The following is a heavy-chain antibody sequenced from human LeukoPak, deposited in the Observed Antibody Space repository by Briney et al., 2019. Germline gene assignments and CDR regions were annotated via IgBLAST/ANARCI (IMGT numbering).Heavy chain of an antibody. CDR3: AKETLATGVLRGYSYGPLQH. Sequence: PGGSLRLSCAASGFTFDDYAMHWVRQAPGKGLEWVSGISWNSGSIGYADSVKGRFTISRDNAKNSLYLQMNSLRAEDTALYYCAKETLATGVLRGYSYGPLQHWGQGTLVTVSS. D-gene: IGHD5-18*01. CDR1: GFTFDDYA. V-gene: IGHV3-9*01. J-gene: IGHJ1*01. CDR2: ISWNSGSI.